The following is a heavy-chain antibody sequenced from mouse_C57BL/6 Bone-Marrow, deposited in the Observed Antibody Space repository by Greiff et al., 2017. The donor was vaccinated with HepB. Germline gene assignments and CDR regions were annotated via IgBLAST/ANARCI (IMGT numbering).Heavy chain of an antibody. D-gene: IGHD4-1*01. CDR2: INPNNGGT. Sequence: EVKLQQSGPELVKPGASVKISCKASGYTFTDYYMNWVKQSHGKSLEWIGDINPNNGGTSYNQKFKGKATLTVDKSSSTAYMELRSLTSEDSAVYYCARSNWEGYAMDYWGQGTSVTVSS. CDR3: ARSNWEGYAMDY. J-gene: IGHJ4*01. V-gene: IGHV1-26*01. CDR1: GYTFTDYY.